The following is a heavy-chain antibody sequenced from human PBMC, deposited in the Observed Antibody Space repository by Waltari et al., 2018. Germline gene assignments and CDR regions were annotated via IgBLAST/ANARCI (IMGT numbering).Heavy chain of an antibody. D-gene: IGHD6-6*01. CDR3: ARTSSIAARLWFDP. CDR2: IYYSGIT. CDR1: GGSISSSGYY. V-gene: IGHV4-39*07. Sequence: QLQLQESGPGLVKPSETLSLTCTVSGGSISSSGYYWGWIRQPPGKGLEWIGSIYYSGITYYNPSLKSRVTISVDTSKNQFSLKLSSVTAADTAVYYCARTSSIAARLWFDPWGQGTLVTVSS. J-gene: IGHJ5*02.